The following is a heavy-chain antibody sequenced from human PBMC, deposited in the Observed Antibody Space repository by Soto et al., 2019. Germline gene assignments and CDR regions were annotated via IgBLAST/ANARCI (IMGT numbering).Heavy chain of an antibody. V-gene: IGHV3-30-3*01. Sequence: GGSLRPTSEASEFTLISDAVHWKSQAPGKGLEWVAGISYDGSNKYYADSVKGRFTISRDNSKNTLYLQMNSLRAEDTAVYYCARDPSRGIAAPIDYWGQGTLVTVSS. CDR1: EFTLISDA. J-gene: IGHJ4*02. D-gene: IGHD6-13*01. CDR3: ARDPSRGIAAPIDY. CDR2: ISYDGSNK.